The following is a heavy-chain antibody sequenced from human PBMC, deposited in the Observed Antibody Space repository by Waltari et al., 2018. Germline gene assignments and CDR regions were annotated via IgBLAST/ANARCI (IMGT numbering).Heavy chain of an antibody. Sequence: EVQLVESGGGLVQPGGSLRLSCAASGFTFSSNWMSWVRQAPGKGLEWVANIKQDGSEKYYVDSVKGRFTISRDNAKNSLYLQMNSLRAEDTAVYYCAREGAVLPNLLWGQGTLVTVSS. CDR1: GFTFSSNW. V-gene: IGHV3-7*01. CDR3: AREGAVLPNLL. D-gene: IGHD3-10*01. J-gene: IGHJ4*02. CDR2: IKQDGSEK.